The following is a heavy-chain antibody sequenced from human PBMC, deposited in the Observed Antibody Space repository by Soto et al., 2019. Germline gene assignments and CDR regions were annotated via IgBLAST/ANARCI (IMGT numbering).Heavy chain of an antibody. D-gene: IGHD3-10*01. V-gene: IGHV4-4*02. CDR2: IYHSGST. CDR3: ARDRVRGVWSYYYGMDV. Sequence: QVQLQESGPGLVKPSGTLSLTCAVSGGSISSSNWWSWVRQPPGKGLKWIGEIYHSGSTNYNPSLKSRVTISVDKSKNQFSLKLSSVIAADTAVYYCARDRVRGVWSYYYGMDVWGQGTTVTVSS. CDR1: GGSISSSNW. J-gene: IGHJ6*02.